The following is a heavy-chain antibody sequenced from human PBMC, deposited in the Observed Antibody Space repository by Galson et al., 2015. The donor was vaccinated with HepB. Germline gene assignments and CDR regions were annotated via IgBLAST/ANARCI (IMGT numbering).Heavy chain of an antibody. V-gene: IGHV3-9*01. CDR1: GFTFDDYA. Sequence: SLRLSCAASGFTFDDYAMHWVRQAPGKGLEWVSGISWNSGSIGYADSVKGRFTISRDNAKNSLYLQMNSLRAEDTALYYCAKPNYYDSSGYQPIDAFDIWGQGTMVTVSS. J-gene: IGHJ3*02. D-gene: IGHD3-22*01. CDR3: AKPNYYDSSGYQPIDAFDI. CDR2: ISWNSGSI.